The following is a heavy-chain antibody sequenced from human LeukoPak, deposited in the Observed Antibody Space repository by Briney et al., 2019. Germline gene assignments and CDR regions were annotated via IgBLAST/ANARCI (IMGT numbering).Heavy chain of an antibody. V-gene: IGHV3-23*01. D-gene: IGHD6-13*01. CDR3: AKDLIAAAGTGGDY. Sequence: PGGSLRLSCAASGFTFSSYAMSWVRQAPGKGLEWVSAISGSGGSTYYADPVKGRFTISRDNSKNTLYLQMNSLRAEDTAVYYCAKDLIAAAGTGGDYWGQGTLVTVSS. J-gene: IGHJ4*02. CDR2: ISGSGGST. CDR1: GFTFSSYA.